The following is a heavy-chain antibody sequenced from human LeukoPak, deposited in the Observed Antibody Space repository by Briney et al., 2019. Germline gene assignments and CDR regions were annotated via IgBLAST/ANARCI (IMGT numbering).Heavy chain of an antibody. J-gene: IGHJ4*02. CDR3: ARGNSGHCTGATCYALDY. D-gene: IGHD2-2*01. CDR2: IYSGGTT. CDR1: GFTVSSIY. Sequence: GGSLRLSCAASGFTVSSIYMSWVRQAPGKGLEWVSVIYSGGTTYYADSVKGRFTISRDNSRNTLYLQMTSLRAEDTAVYYCARGNSGHCTGATCYALDYWGQGTLVTVSS. V-gene: IGHV3-66*01.